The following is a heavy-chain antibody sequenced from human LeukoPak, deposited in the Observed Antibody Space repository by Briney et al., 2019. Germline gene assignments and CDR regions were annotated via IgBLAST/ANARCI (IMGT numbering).Heavy chain of an antibody. D-gene: IGHD3-10*01. CDR1: GFTFSSYA. Sequence: GGSLSLSCAASGFTFSSYALSWVRQAPGKGLEWVSAISGSGGSTYYADSVKGRFTISRDNSKNTLFLQMNSLRAEDTAVYYCAKRRMVRGVPYYYYGMDVWGQGTTVTVSS. CDR2: ISGSGGST. V-gene: IGHV3-23*01. J-gene: IGHJ6*02. CDR3: AKRRMVRGVPYYYYGMDV.